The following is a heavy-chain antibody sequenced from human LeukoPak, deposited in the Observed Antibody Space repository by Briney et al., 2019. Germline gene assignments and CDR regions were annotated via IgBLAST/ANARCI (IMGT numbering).Heavy chain of an antibody. CDR3: ARARGDYYYYYYMDV. Sequence: PSETLSLTCAVYGGSFSGYYWNWIRQAPGKGLEWIGEINHSGSTRYNPSLKSRLTMSVDTSKNQFSLKLSSVTAADTAVYYCARARGDYYYYYYMDVWGKGTTVTVSS. D-gene: IGHD4-17*01. J-gene: IGHJ6*03. CDR2: INHSGST. V-gene: IGHV4-34*01. CDR1: GGSFSGYY.